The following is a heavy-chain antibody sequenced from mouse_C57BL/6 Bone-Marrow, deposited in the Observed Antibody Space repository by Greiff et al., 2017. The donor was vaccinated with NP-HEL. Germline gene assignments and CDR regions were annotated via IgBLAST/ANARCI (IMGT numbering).Heavy chain of an antibody. D-gene: IGHD1-1*01. CDR3: ARSGGSSSYAMDY. CDR2: INPYNGGT. V-gene: IGHV1-19*01. J-gene: IGHJ4*01. Sequence: VQLQQSGPVLVKPGASVKMSCKASGYTFTDYYMNWVKQSHGKSLEWIGVINPYNGGTSYNQKFKGRATLTVDKSSSTAYMELNSLTSEDSAVYYCARSGGSSSYAMDYWGQGTSVTVSS. CDR1: GYTFTDYY.